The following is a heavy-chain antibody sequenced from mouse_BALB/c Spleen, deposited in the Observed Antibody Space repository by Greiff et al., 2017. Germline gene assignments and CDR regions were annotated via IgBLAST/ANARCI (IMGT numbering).Heavy chain of an antibody. D-gene: IGHD1-1*01. CDR2: ISSGGSYT. CDR3: TRDTYGSSWYFDV. CDR1: GFTFSSYT. Sequence: EVMLVESGGGLVKPGGSLKLSCAASGFTFSSYTMSWVRQTPEKRLEWVATISSGGSYTYYPDSVKGRFTISRDNAKNTLYLQMSSLKSEDTAMYYCTRDTYGSSWYFDVWGAGTTVTVSS. J-gene: IGHJ1*01. V-gene: IGHV5-6-4*01.